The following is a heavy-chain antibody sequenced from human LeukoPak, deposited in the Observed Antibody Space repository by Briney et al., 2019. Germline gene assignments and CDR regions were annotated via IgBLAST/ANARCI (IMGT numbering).Heavy chain of an antibody. CDR2: ISYDGSNI. V-gene: IGHV3-30*01. CDR3: ARDVKAYYDFWSGVCHWFDY. D-gene: IGHD3-3*01. Sequence: GGSLRLSCAASGFIISSYDMHWVRQAPAKGLEWGAVISYDGSNIYYADSVKGRFTTARDNSKNTLDLQMNSLRAEYTAGYYCARDVKAYYDFWSGVCHWFDYWGQGTLVTVSS. CDR1: GFIISSYD. J-gene: IGHJ4*02.